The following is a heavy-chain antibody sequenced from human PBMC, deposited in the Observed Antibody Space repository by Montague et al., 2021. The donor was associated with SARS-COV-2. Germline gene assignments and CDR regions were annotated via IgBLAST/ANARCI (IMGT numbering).Heavy chain of an antibody. CDR2: ISYDGSNK. D-gene: IGHD6-19*01. J-gene: IGHJ4*02. CDR1: GFTFNNYA. V-gene: IGHV3-30*09. CDR3: VRASLIKARMAVAGTTVY. Sequence: SLRLSCAASGFTFNNYAMHWVRQAPGKGLEWVAIISYDGSNKYYADSVKGRFAISRDNSKNTLYLQMNSLRAEDTAVYYRVRASLIKARMAVAGTTVYWGQGTLVTISS.